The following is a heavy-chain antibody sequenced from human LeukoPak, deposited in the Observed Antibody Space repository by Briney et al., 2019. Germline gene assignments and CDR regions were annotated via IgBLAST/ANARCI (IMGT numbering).Heavy chain of an antibody. V-gene: IGHV4-39*07. CDR1: GGSISRSSYY. D-gene: IGHD4-17*01. CDR3: ARVPPTVTDYYYGMDV. CDR2: IYNSGST. J-gene: IGHJ6*02. Sequence: SETLSLTCTVSGGSISRSSYYWGWIRQPPGKGLEWIGGIYNSGSTYYNSSLKSRVTISVDTSKNQFSLKLSSVIAADTAVYYCARVPPTVTDYYYGMDVWGQGTTVTVSS.